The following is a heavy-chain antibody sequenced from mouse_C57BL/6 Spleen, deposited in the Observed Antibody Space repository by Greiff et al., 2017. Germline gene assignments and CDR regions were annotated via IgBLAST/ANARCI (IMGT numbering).Heavy chain of an antibody. V-gene: IGHV1-18*01. CDR1: GYTFTDYN. Sequence: VQLQQSGPELVKPGASVKIPCKASGYTFTDYNMDWVKQSHGKSLEWIGDINPNNGGTIYNQKFKGKATLTVDKSSSTAYMELRSLTSEDTAVYYCARSDDGYYPRWYFDVWGTGTTVTDSS. D-gene: IGHD2-3*01. CDR3: ARSDDGYYPRWYFDV. J-gene: IGHJ1*03. CDR2: INPNNGGT.